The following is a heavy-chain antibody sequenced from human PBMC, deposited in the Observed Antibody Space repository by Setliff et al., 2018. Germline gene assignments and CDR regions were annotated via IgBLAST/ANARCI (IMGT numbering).Heavy chain of an antibody. D-gene: IGHD3-9*01. V-gene: IGHV5-51*01. CDR1: GYTFTSYW. CDR2: IYPSDSHT. J-gene: IGHJ4*02. CDR3: ARLGGDSTGYSLDY. Sequence: GESLKISCKGSGYTFTSYWIGWVRQMPGKGLEWLGIIYPSDSHTRYSPSFQGQVTMSADKSLSTVYLQWSSLKASDTAIYYCARLGGDSTGYSLDYWGQGSLVTVSS.